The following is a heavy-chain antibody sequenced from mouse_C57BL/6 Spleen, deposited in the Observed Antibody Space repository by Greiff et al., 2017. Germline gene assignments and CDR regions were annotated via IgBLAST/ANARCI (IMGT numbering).Heavy chain of an antibody. J-gene: IGHJ2*01. CDR2: INPNNGGT. CDR1: GYTFTDYY. D-gene: IGHD1-1*01. Sequence: VQLQQSGPELVKPGASVKISCKASGYTFTDYYMNWVKQSHGKSLEWIGDINPNNGGTSYNQKFKGKATLTVDKSSSTAYMELRSLTSEDSAVYYCARGMDYYGSRGYWGQGTTLTVSS. CDR3: ARGMDYYGSRGY. V-gene: IGHV1-26*01.